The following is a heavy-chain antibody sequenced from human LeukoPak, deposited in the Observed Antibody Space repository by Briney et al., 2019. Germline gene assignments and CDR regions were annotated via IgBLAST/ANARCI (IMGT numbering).Heavy chain of an antibody. CDR2: ISWNSGYI. J-gene: IGHJ3*02. Sequence: PGRSLRLSCAASGFTFDDYAMHWVRQAPGKGLEWVSGISWNSGYIGYADSVKGRFTISRDNAKNSLYLQMNSLRAEDMALYYCAKGVRLMDSGSYYPDAFDIWGQGTMVTVSS. CDR1: GFTFDDYA. CDR3: AKGVRLMDSGSYYPDAFDI. V-gene: IGHV3-9*03. D-gene: IGHD3-10*01.